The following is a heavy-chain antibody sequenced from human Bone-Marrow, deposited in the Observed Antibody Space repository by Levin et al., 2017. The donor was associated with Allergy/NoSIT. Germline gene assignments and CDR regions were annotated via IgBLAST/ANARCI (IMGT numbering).Heavy chain of an antibody. V-gene: IGHV3-23*01. CDR3: ATRSAHIAASLDNYYYGLDV. CDR1: GFTFSSYA. Sequence: GESLKISCAASGFTFSSYAMSWVRQAPGKGLEWVSAISGSGAHTYYADSVKGRFTISRDSSKNTLYLQMDSLRAADTAVYYCATRSAHIAASLDNYYYGLDVWGQGTTVTVSS. CDR2: ISGSGAHT. J-gene: IGHJ6*02. D-gene: IGHD6-6*01.